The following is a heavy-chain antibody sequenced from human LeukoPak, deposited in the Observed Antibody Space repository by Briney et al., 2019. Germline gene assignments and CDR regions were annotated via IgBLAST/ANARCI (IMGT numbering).Heavy chain of an antibody. V-gene: IGHV4-59*01. J-gene: IGHJ4*02. CDR2: IYYNGDT. CDR1: GGSMNSYY. D-gene: IGHD4-23*01. CDR3: TRGTTVISLDY. Sequence: SETLSLTCTVSGGSMNSYYWTWIRQAPGKGLEWIGYIYYNGDTNYNPSLQSRVTMSIDTSKTHFSLNLRSVTAPDTAVYYCTRGTTVISLDYWGQGSLVTVSS.